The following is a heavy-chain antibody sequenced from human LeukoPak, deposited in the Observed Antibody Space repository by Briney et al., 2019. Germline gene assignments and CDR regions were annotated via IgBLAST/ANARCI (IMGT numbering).Heavy chain of an antibody. CDR2: IWYDGSNK. J-gene: IGHJ4*02. D-gene: IGHD6-19*01. CDR3: ATAGYSSGWYPDY. Sequence: GRSLRLSCAASGFTFSSYGMHWVRQAPGKGLEWVAVIWYDGSNKYYADSVKGRFTIARDNSKNTLYLQMNSLRAEDTAGYYCATAGYSSGWYPDYWGQGTLVTVSS. V-gene: IGHV3-33*01. CDR1: GFTFSSYG.